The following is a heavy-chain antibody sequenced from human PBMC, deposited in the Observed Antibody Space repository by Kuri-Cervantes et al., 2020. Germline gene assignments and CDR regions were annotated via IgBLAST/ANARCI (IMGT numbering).Heavy chain of an antibody. J-gene: IGHJ4*02. D-gene: IGHD3-22*01. V-gene: IGHV3-48*01. CDR1: GFTFSTYS. CDR2: ISSDSIT. CDR3: ARRMILRGDGEVDY. Sequence: GGSLRLSCAPSGFTFSTYSMNWVRQAPGKGLEWVSFISSDSITHYADSVKGRFTISRDNAKNSLYLQMNSLRVEDTAVYYCARRMILRGDGEVDYWGQGTLVTVSS.